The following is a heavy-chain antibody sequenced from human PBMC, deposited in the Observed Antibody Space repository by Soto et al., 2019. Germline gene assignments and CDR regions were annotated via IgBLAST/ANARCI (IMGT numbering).Heavy chain of an antibody. D-gene: IGHD1-1*01. CDR3: ARDNDRPQLGGNYYYILDV. J-gene: IGHJ6*02. Sequence: QVQLEQSGAEVKKPGSSVKVSCKASGGTFRNSAISWVRQAPGQGLEWMGGIMPIFRTPDYSQKFQGRVTITAYESTSTAYIELSGLRSDDTAVYYCARDNDRPQLGGNYYYILDVWGQGTTVTVSS. CDR1: GGTFRNSA. CDR2: IMPIFRTP. V-gene: IGHV1-69*12.